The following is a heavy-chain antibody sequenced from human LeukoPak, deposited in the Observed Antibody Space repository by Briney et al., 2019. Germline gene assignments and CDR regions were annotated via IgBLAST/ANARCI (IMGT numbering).Heavy chain of an antibody. D-gene: IGHD2-8*02. CDR1: GFTFNDYS. V-gene: IGHV3-21*01. Sequence: GGSLRLSCAASGFTFNDYSMNWVRQAPGKGLEWVSSISSTSTYIYYADSVKGRFTISRDNAKNSLYLQMNSLRAEDTAIYYCASRYCTGVNCFAASYMCMDVWGKGTTVTVSS. J-gene: IGHJ6*03. CDR3: ASRYCTGVNCFAASYMCMDV. CDR2: ISSTSTYI.